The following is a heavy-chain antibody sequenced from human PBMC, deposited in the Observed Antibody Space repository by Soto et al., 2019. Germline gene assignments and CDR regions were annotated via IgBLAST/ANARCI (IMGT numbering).Heavy chain of an antibody. D-gene: IGHD6-19*01. V-gene: IGHV3-33*01. Sequence: GGSLRLSCAASGFIFSNFGMHWVRQAPGKGLEWVAVIWYDGSNEYYADSVKGRFTISKDNSKNTLYLQMNSLRAEDTAVYYCARDDIPGIAVATYGMDVWGQGTTVTGSS. CDR2: IWYDGSNE. CDR1: GFIFSNFG. CDR3: ARDDIPGIAVATYGMDV. J-gene: IGHJ6*02.